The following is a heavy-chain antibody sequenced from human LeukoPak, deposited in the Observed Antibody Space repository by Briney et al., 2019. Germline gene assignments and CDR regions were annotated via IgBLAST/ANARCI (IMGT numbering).Heavy chain of an antibody. V-gene: IGHV3-7*01. CDR2: IKQDGSEK. J-gene: IGHJ4*02. D-gene: IGHD2-2*01. CDR3: ARVGLKKYQLRYLDY. Sequence: GGSLRLSCAASGFTFSSYWMSWVRQAPGKGLEWVANIKQDGSEKYYVDSVKGRFTISRDNAKNSLYLQMNSLRAEDTAVYYCARVGLKKYQLRYLDYWGQGTLVTVSS. CDR1: GFTFSSYW.